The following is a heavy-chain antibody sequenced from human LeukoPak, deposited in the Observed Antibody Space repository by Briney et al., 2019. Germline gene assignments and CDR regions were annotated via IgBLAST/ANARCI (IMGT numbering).Heavy chain of an antibody. CDR3: ASAPTYYYGSGLAGFDP. D-gene: IGHD3-10*01. V-gene: IGHV4-30-4*01. CDR2: IYYSGST. J-gene: IGHJ5*02. Sequence: PSETLSLTCTVSGGSISSGDYYWSWIRQPPGKGLEWIGYIYYSGSTYYNPSLKSRVTISVDTSKNQFSLKLSSVTAADTAVYYCASAPTYYYGSGLAGFDPWGQGTLVTVSS. CDR1: GGSISSGDYY.